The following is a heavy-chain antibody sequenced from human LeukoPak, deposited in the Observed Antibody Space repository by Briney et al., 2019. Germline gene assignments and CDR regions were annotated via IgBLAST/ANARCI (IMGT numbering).Heavy chain of an antibody. J-gene: IGHJ4*02. CDR2: IYSGGTI. CDR3: AREGSYDGSTMWYFDY. Sequence: PGGSLRLSCAASGFTVSSNYMAWVRQAPGKGLEWVSVIYSGGTIYYADSVEGRFTISRDNSKNTLYLQMNSLRAEDTAVYYCAREGSYDGSTMWYFDYWGQGTLVTVSS. CDR1: GFTVSSNY. D-gene: IGHD3-22*01. V-gene: IGHV3-53*01.